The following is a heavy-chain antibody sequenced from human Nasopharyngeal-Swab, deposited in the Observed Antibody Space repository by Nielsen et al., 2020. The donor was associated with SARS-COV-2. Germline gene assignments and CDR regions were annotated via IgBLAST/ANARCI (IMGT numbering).Heavy chain of an antibody. CDR3: ARPQSGSYLNYFDY. CDR1: GFTFSSYA. CDR2: ISYDGSNK. V-gene: IGHV3-30-3*01. J-gene: IGHJ4*02. D-gene: IGHD1-26*01. Sequence: GGSLRLSCAASGFTFSSYAMHWVRQAPGKGLEWVAVISYDGSNKYYADSVKGRFTISRDNSKNTLYLQMNSLRAEDTAVYYCARPQSGSYLNYFDYWGQGTLVTVSS.